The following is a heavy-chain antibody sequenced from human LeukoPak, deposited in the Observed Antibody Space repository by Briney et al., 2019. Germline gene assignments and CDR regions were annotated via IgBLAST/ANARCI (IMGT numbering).Heavy chain of an antibody. CDR1: GFTFSTFW. CDR3: VRDSDYQRISTDRYAHYDALDF. V-gene: IGHV3-7*01. J-gene: IGHJ3*01. Sequence: GGSLRLSCAASGFTFSTFWMSWVRQAPGKGLEWVANIKADGSVKHYIDSMEGRFSISRDNARSALYLQMNSLRAEDTAVYYCVRDSDYQRISTDRYAHYDALDFWGHGTMVTVSS. CDR2: IKADGSVK. D-gene: IGHD3-16*01.